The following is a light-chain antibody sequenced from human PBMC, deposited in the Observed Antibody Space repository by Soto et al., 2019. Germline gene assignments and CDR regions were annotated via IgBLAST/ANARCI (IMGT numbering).Light chain of an antibody. Sequence: EIVLTQSPGTLSLSPGERATLSCRASQSVSSSYLAWYQQKPGQAPRLLIYGASSRATGIPDRFSGGGSGTDLTLTISSRQHEDYAAYYCRQYGSSPPYTFGQGTKVEIK. J-gene: IGKJ2*01. CDR3: RQYGSSPPYT. V-gene: IGKV3-20*01. CDR1: QSVSSSY. CDR2: GAS.